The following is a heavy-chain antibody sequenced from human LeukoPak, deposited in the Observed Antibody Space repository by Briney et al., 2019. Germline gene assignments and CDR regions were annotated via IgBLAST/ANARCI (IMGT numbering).Heavy chain of an antibody. Sequence: SETLSLTCTVSGGSISSSRDYWGWIRQPPGKGLEWIGRIYYSGSTYYNPSLKRRVTISVDTSKNQFSLKLSSVTAADTAVYYCARHVEIAVAGPIDYWGQGTLVTVSS. CDR3: ARHVEIAVAGPIDY. CDR1: GGSISSSRDY. D-gene: IGHD6-19*01. V-gene: IGHV4-39*01. CDR2: IYYSGST. J-gene: IGHJ4*02.